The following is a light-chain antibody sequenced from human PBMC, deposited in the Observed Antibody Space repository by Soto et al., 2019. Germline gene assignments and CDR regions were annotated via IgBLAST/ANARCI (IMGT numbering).Light chain of an antibody. J-gene: IGKJ1*01. CDR2: AAS. CDR1: QSVRSSY. Sequence: EIVLTQSPDTLSLTPGESATLSCRASQSVRSSYLAWYQQTPGQTPRLLIYAASSRATGIPDRFSGSGSGTDFSLTISRLEAEDFAVYYCQQYGSSPRTFCQGTNVDIK. V-gene: IGKV3-20*01. CDR3: QQYGSSPRT.